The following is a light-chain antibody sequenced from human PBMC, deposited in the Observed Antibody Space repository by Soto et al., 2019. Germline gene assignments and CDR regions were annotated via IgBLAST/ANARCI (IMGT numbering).Light chain of an antibody. CDR3: QQYNNWPPLT. V-gene: IGKV3-15*01. Sequence: EIVITQSPATLSVSAGARATLYCRASQSVSSNLAWYQQKPGQAPRLLIYGASTRATGIPARFSGSGSGTEFTRTISSLQSEDFAVYCCQQYNNWPPLTFGGGTKVDIK. J-gene: IGKJ4*01. CDR1: QSVSSN. CDR2: GAS.